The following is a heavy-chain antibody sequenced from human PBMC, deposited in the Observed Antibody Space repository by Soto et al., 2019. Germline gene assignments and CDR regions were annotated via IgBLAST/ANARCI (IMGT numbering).Heavy chain of an antibody. D-gene: IGHD5-18*01. CDR1: GFTFSGSA. V-gene: IGHV3-21*01. Sequence: EVQLVESGGGLVKPGGSLRLSCAASGFTFSGSAMNWVRQAPGKGLEWVSSISSSGDYIYYADSVKGRFTISRDNATQSLCLQMNNLRAEDTAVYYCARDPTVMFTRTCDYWGQGILVTVSS. CDR2: ISSSGDYI. J-gene: IGHJ4*02. CDR3: ARDPTVMFTRTCDY.